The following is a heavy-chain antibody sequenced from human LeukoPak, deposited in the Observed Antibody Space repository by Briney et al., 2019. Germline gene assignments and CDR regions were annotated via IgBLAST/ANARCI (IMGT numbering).Heavy chain of an antibody. V-gene: IGHV3-21*01. Sequence: GGTLRLSCAASGFTFSSYSMNWVRQAPGKGLEWVSSISSSSSYIYYADSVKGRFTISRDNAKNSLYLQMNSLRAEDTAVYYCARVDAWYYDVWSGYEGDAFDIWGQGTMVTVSS. D-gene: IGHD3-3*01. J-gene: IGHJ3*02. CDR3: ARVDAWYYDVWSGYEGDAFDI. CDR1: GFTFSSYS. CDR2: ISSSSSYI.